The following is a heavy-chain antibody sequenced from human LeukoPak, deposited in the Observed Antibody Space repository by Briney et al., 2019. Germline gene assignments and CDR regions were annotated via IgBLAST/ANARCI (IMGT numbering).Heavy chain of an antibody. V-gene: IGHV3-7*04. Sequence: GSLRLSCAASGFTFNIYWMSWVRQAPGKGLEWVANIKQDGSEKYYVDSVKGRFTISRDNAKNSLNLQMNSLRAEDTAVYYCARESGQTSGWYGNNYWGQGTLVTVSS. CDR1: GFTFNIYW. CDR2: IKQDGSEK. D-gene: IGHD6-19*01. J-gene: IGHJ4*02. CDR3: ARESGQTSGWYGNNY.